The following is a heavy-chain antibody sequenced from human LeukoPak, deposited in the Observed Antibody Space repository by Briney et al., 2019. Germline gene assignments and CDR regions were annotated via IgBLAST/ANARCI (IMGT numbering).Heavy chain of an antibody. D-gene: IGHD6-13*01. CDR2: MRGSGDTV. J-gene: IGHJ4*02. CDR3: ARLGVITAAGTYDY. Sequence: GGSLRLSCAASGFTFSDYFMTWIRQAPGNGLEWIAHMRGSGDTVSYADSVRGRFTISRDNVKNSLYLQMNGLRVEDTAVYYCARLGVITAAGTYDYWGQGALVTVPS. V-gene: IGHV3-11*01. CDR1: GFTFSDYF.